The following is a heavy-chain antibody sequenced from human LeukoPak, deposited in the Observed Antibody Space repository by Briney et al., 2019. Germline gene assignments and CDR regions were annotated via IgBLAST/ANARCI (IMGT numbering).Heavy chain of an antibody. V-gene: IGHV3-72*01. CDR1: GSTFNDHY. Sequence: PGGSLRLSCAASGSTFNDHYMDWVRQAPGKGLEWVARIRNKANSYSTEYAASARGRFTISRDDSKDSVYLQMNSLQTEDTAVYYCARGSIVARQMWFDPWGQGTLVTVSS. CDR2: IRNKANSYST. CDR3: ARGSIVARQMWFDP. J-gene: IGHJ5*02. D-gene: IGHD6-6*01.